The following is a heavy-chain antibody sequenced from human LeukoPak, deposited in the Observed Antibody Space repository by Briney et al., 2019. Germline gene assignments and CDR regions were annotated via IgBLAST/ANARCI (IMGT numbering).Heavy chain of an antibody. CDR1: GGSINSGDYY. Sequence: SETLSLTCTVSGGSINSGDYYWVWIRQPPGKGLEWIGSIYYSGSTYYNPSLKSRVTISVDTSKNQFSLKLSSVTAADTAVYYCARQRGYCSGGSCYSAGLSWGQGTLVTVSS. D-gene: IGHD2-15*01. CDR3: ARQRGYCSGGSCYSAGLS. V-gene: IGHV4-39*01. J-gene: IGHJ4*02. CDR2: IYYSGST.